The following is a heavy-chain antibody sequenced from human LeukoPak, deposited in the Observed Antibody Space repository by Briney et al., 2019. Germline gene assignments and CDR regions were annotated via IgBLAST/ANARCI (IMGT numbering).Heavy chain of an antibody. CDR3: AKGVIPGYYYYGMDV. V-gene: IGHV3-23*01. J-gene: IGHJ6*02. CDR1: GFTFSSYA. CDR2: ISGSGGST. Sequence: GGSLRLSCAAAGFTFSSYAMSWVRQAPGQGLESVSAISGSGGSTYYADSVKGRFTISRDNSKNTLYLQMNSLRAEDTAVYYCAKGVIPGYYYYGMDVWGQGTTVTVSS.